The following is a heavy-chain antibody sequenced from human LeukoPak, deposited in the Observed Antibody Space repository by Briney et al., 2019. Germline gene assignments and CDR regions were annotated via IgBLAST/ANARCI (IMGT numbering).Heavy chain of an antibody. CDR1: GDSVSRDSIA. J-gene: IGHJ4*02. CDR3: ARGTGWPQFDY. V-gene: IGHV6-1*01. Sequence: SQTLSLTCAISGDSVSRDSIAWNWIRQSPSRGLEWLGRAYYKSAWYNDYAVSVKGRIIINPDTSKNQFSLQLNSVTPEDTAVYYCARGTGWPQFDYWGQGTLVTVSS. D-gene: IGHD6-19*01. CDR2: AYYKSAWYN.